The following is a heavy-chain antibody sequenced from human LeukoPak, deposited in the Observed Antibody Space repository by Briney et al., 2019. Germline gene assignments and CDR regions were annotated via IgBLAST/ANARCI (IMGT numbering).Heavy chain of an antibody. D-gene: IGHD6-13*01. Sequence: GALRLSCAASGFTFDDYGMSWVRQAPGKGLEWVSGINWNGGSTRYADSVKGRFTISRDNAKNSLYLQMNSLRAEDTALYYCARGRRTYISSSWYYFDYWGQGTLVTVSS. CDR1: GFTFDDYG. CDR2: INWNGGST. J-gene: IGHJ4*02. CDR3: ARGRRTYISSSWYYFDY. V-gene: IGHV3-20*04.